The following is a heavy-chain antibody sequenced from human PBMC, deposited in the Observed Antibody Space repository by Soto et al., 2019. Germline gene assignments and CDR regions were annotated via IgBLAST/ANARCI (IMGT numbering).Heavy chain of an antibody. Sequence: PGGSLRLSCAASGLTFSGHWMTWVRQTPGEGLQWVAAIKPDGSETFYVDSVKGRFTISRDNARNSLFLQMDSLRAEDTAVYYCTSRPSGMTYHAVFDFWGQGTLVTVLL. CDR2: IKPDGSET. CDR3: TSRPSGMTYHAVFDF. D-gene: IGHD2-21*02. CDR1: GLTFSGHW. J-gene: IGHJ4*02. V-gene: IGHV3-7*03.